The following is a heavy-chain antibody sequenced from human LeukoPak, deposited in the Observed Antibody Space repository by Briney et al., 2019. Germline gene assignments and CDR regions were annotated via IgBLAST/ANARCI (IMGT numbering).Heavy chain of an antibody. V-gene: IGHV3-11*04. CDR2: IGGTAGNT. CDR1: GRTFTEYY. CDR3: AREWSAFDI. Sequence: PGGSLRLSCAASGRTFTEYYMHWIRPAPGKGLEWVSFIGGTAGNTSYADSVKGRFTISRDNAKNSLYVKMNSLRAEDTAVYYCAREWSAFDIWGQGTMVTVSS. D-gene: IGHD2-8*01. J-gene: IGHJ3*02.